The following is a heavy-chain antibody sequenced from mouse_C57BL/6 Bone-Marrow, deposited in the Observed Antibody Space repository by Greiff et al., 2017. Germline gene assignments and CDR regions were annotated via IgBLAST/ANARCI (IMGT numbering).Heavy chain of an antibody. CDR1: GFSLTSYG. Sequence: VKLMESGPGLVQPSQSLSITCTVSGFSLTSYGVHWVRQSPGKGLEWLGVIWRGGSTDYNAAFMSRLSITKDNSKSQVFFKMNSLQADDTAIYYCAKRRYYYGSSYYAMDYWGQGTSVTVSS. CDR2: IWRGGST. J-gene: IGHJ4*01. V-gene: IGHV2-5*01. D-gene: IGHD1-1*01. CDR3: AKRRYYYGSSYYAMDY.